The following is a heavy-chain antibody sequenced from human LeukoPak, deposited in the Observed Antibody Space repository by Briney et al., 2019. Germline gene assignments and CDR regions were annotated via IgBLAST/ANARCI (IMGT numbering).Heavy chain of an antibody. CDR3: ARGPYYYDSSGYYYGSFDY. J-gene: IGHJ4*02. V-gene: IGHV4-30-2*01. D-gene: IGHD3-22*01. CDR1: GGSISSGGYS. CDR2: IYHSGST. Sequence: SETLSLTCAVSGGSISSGGYSCSWIRQPPGKGLEWIGYIYHSGSTYYNPSLKSRVTISVDRSKNQFSLKLSSVTAADTAVYYCARGPYYYDSSGYYYGSFDYWGQGTLVTVSS.